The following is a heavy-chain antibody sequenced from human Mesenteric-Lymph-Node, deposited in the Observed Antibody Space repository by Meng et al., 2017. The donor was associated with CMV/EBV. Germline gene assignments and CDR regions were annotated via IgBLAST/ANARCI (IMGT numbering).Heavy chain of an antibody. V-gene: IGHV1-2*02. CDR1: GYTFTGYY. CDR2: INPNSGGT. J-gene: IGHJ6*02. D-gene: IGHD2-2*01. CDR3: ATGIGVVPDYYYYYGMDF. Sequence: ASVKVSCKASGYTFTGYYMHWVRQAPGQGREWVGWINPNSGGTNYAPKFQGRVTMTRDTSISTAYMELSRLRTDDTAVYYCATGIGVVPDYYYYYGMDFWGQGTTVTVSS.